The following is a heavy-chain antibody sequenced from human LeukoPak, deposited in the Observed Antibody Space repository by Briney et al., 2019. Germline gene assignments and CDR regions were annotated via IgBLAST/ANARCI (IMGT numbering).Heavy chain of an antibody. CDR3: TTVVAAAVNGWFDP. J-gene: IGHJ5*02. V-gene: IGHV3-15*01. CDR1: GFTFKKAW. CDR2: IKSKTDGGTT. D-gene: IGHD6-13*01. Sequence: GGSLRLSCAAPGFTFKKAWMNWVRQAPGKGLEWVGRIKSKTDGGTTDYAAPVKDRFTISRDDSKNTLYLQMNSLRTEDTAVYYCTTVVAAAVNGWFDPWGQGTLVTVSS.